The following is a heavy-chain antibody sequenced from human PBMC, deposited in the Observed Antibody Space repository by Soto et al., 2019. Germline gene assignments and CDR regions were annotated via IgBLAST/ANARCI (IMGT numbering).Heavy chain of an antibody. CDR3: ANSGPYSYGYFDY. J-gene: IGHJ4*02. V-gene: IGHV1-18*01. Sequence: QVQLVQSGDEVTKPGASVKVSCKASGKTFTSFGFTWVRQAPGQGLEWMGWISAYNGNTHYAQKLQDRVTMPTDISTSTAYMELRSLRSADTAVYYCANSGPYSYGYFDYWGQGTLVTVSS. D-gene: IGHD5-18*01. CDR1: GKTFTSFG. CDR2: ISAYNGNT.